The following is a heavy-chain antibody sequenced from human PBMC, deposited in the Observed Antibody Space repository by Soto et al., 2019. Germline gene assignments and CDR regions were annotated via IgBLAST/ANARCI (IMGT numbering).Heavy chain of an antibody. J-gene: IGHJ6*03. CDR3: ARGTYSNYDDFMINYYYMDV. Sequence: SETLSLTCTVSGGSISSSSYYWGWIRQPPGKGLEWIGSIYYSGSTYYNQSLKSRVTISVDTSKNQFSLKLSSVTAADTAVYYCARGTYSNYDDFMINYYYMDVWGKGTTVTVSS. D-gene: IGHD4-4*01. CDR2: IYYSGST. CDR1: GGSISSSSYY. V-gene: IGHV4-39*01.